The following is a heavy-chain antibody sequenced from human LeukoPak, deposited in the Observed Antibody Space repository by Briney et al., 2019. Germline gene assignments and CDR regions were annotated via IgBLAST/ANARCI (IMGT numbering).Heavy chain of an antibody. CDR3: LLIILGGSSQH. V-gene: IGHV3-74*01. D-gene: IGHD3-3*01. CDR1: EFTFNNYW. CDR2: IKNDGKIT. Sequence: PGGSLRLSCAASEFTFNNYWMHWARQAPGKGLVWVSRIKNDGKITTYADSVKGRFTTSRDNAKNTFYLQMNSLRVEDTAVYYCLLIILGGSSQHWGQGTLVTVSS. J-gene: IGHJ1*01.